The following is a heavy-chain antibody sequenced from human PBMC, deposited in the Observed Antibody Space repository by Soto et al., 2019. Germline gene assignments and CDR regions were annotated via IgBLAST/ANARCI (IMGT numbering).Heavy chain of an antibody. V-gene: IGHV3-48*01. CDR1: GFTFSSHA. Sequence: GGSLRLSCTASGFTFSSHAMTWVRQAPGKGLEWVSYISSSSSTIYYADSVKGRFTISRDNAKNSLYLQMNSLRAEDTAVYYCARDGGYSYGPFDYWGQGTLVTVSS. J-gene: IGHJ4*02. CDR3: ARDGGYSYGPFDY. D-gene: IGHD5-18*01. CDR2: ISSSSSTI.